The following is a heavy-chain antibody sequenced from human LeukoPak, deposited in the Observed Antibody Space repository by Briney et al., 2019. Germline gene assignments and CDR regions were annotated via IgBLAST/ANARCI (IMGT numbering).Heavy chain of an antibody. CDR1: GYTFINYD. J-gene: IGHJ4*02. CDR3: ARWMSRYCSGGSCYYNDY. Sequence: ASVKVSCKASGYTFINYDITWVRQAPGQGLEWMGWISAYNGNTNYAQKLQGRVTMTTDTSTSTAYMELRSLRSDDTAVYYCARWMSRYCSGGSCYYNDYWGQGTLVTVSS. V-gene: IGHV1-18*01. CDR2: ISAYNGNT. D-gene: IGHD2-15*01.